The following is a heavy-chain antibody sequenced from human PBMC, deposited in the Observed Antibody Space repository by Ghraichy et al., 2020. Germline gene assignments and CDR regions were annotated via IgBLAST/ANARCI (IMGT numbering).Heavy chain of an antibody. V-gene: IGHV3-53*01. Sequence: GGSLRLSCAASGFTVSSNYMTWVRQAPGKGLEWVSVIYSDDSTYYADSVKGRFTISRDNSKNTLYLQMNSLRVEDTAVYYCAKSAGGSYYGAGDCWGQGTLVTVPS. CDR1: GFTVSSNY. D-gene: IGHD3-10*01. CDR3: AKSAGGSYYGAGDC. J-gene: IGHJ4*02. CDR2: IYSDDST.